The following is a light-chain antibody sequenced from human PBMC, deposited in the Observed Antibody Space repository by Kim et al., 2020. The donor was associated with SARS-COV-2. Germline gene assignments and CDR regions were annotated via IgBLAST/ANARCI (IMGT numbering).Light chain of an antibody. CDR1: QSVLSSSNNKNY. J-gene: IGKJ1*01. CDR3: QQYYSTALWT. V-gene: IGKV4-1*01. CDR2: WSS. Sequence: TINCKSSQSVLSSSNNKNYLAWYQQKPGQPPKLLIYWSSTRESGVPDRFSGSGSGTDFTLTISSLQAEDVATYYCQQYYSTALWTFGQGTKVDIK.